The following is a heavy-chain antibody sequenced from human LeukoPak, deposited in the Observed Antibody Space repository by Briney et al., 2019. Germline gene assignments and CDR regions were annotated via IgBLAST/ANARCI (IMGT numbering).Heavy chain of an antibody. CDR3: ARCIGVRGGWYFDL. Sequence: GRSLRLSCAPSGFTFSSYGMHWVRQAPGRGLEWVAVIWYDGSNRYYADSVEGRFTISRDNSKNTLYLEMNSLGAEDTALYYCARCIGVRGGWYFDLWGRGTLVTVSS. CDR2: IWYDGSNR. V-gene: IGHV3-33*01. J-gene: IGHJ2*01. D-gene: IGHD2-8*01. CDR1: GFTFSSYG.